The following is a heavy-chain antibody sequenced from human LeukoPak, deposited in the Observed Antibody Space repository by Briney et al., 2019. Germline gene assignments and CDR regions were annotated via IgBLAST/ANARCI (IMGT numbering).Heavy chain of an antibody. V-gene: IGHV3-48*02. CDR1: GFTFSSYS. CDR3: ARTDIAAAGKVFDY. Sequence: GGSLRLSCAASGFTFSSYSMNWVRQAPGKGLEWVSYISSSSSAIYYADSVKGRFTISRDNAKNSLYLQMNSLRDEDTAVYYCARTDIAAAGKVFDYWGQGTLVTVSS. D-gene: IGHD6-13*01. CDR2: ISSSSSAI. J-gene: IGHJ4*02.